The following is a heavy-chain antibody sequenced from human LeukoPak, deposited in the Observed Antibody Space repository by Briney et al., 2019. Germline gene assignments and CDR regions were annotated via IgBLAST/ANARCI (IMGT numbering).Heavy chain of an antibody. J-gene: IGHJ4*02. Sequence: SETLSLTCTVSGGSISSYYWSWIRQPPGKGLEWIGYIYYSGSTNYNPSLKSRVTISVDTSKNQFSLKLSSVTAADTAVYYCARQTFGYSSVGRDYWGQGTLVTVSS. D-gene: IGHD6-19*01. CDR2: IYYSGST. CDR1: GGSISSYY. V-gene: IGHV4-59*08. CDR3: ARQTFGYSSVGRDY.